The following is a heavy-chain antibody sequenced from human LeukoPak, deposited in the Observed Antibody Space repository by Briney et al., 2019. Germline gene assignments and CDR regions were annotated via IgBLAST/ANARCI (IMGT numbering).Heavy chain of an antibody. V-gene: IGHV3-66*01. CDR3: AGFSHKGV. J-gene: IGHJ6*02. Sequence: PGGSLRLSRAASGFTVSNNYMSWVRQAPGKGLEWVALIYSGGSTYYADFVKGRFTISRDNSKNTLYLQMSSLRAEDTAVYYCAGFSHKGVWGQGTTVTVSS. CDR1: GFTVSNNY. CDR2: IYSGGST.